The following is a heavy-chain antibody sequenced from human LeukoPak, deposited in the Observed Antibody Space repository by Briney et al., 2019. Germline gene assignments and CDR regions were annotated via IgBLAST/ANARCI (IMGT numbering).Heavy chain of an antibody. J-gene: IGHJ4*02. CDR3: TKGAVGY. Sequence: GGSLRLSCAASGFTFRCHWMSWVRQAPGKGLEWVANIKEDGSEKYYVDSVKGRFTISRDNAKNSLYLQMNSLRVEDTAVYYCTKGAVGYWGQGTLVTVSS. V-gene: IGHV3-7*01. CDR1: GFTFRCHW. CDR2: IKEDGSEK.